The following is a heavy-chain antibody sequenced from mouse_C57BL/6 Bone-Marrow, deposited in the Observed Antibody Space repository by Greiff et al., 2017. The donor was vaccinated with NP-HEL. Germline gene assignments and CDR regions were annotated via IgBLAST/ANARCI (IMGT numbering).Heavy chain of an antibody. CDR1: GYTFTSYW. Sequence: QVQLQQPGAELVRPGTSVKLSCKASGYTFTSYWMHWVKQRPGQGLEWIGVIDPSDSYTNYNQKFKGKATLTVDTSSSTAYMQLSSLTSEDSAGYYWGRGGRWYFDGWGKGTTVTGSS. CDR2: IDPSDSYT. J-gene: IGHJ1*03. V-gene: IGHV1-59*01. CDR3: GRGGRWYFDG.